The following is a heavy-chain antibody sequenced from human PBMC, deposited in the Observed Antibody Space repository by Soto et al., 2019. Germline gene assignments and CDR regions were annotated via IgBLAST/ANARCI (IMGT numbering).Heavy chain of an antibody. D-gene: IGHD3-22*01. CDR1: GFTFGSFA. CDR3: TTSDGSGYYSGNYYFDY. Sequence: PGGSLLVPCAASGFTFGSFAMRWVRQAPGKGLEWVSAISGSGGSAYYAYSVKGRFTICRDNAKSTLYLQMNSLKTEDTAVYYCTTSDGSGYYSGNYYFDYWGQGTLVTVYS. V-gene: IGHV3-23*01. CDR2: ISGSGGSA. J-gene: IGHJ4*02.